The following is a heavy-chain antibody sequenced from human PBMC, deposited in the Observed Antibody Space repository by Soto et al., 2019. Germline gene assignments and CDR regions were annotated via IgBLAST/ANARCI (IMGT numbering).Heavy chain of an antibody. CDR2: IIPIFGTA. D-gene: IGHD3-9*01. Sequence: QVQLVQSGAEVKKPGSSVKVSCKASGGTFSSYAISWVRQAPGQGLEWMGGIIPIFGTANYAQKFQGRVTITADESTSTAYMELSSLRSEDTAVYYCASLIHDILTGYPSQSYYFDYWGQGTLVTVSS. CDR3: ASLIHDILTGYPSQSYYFDY. CDR1: GGTFSSYA. J-gene: IGHJ4*02. V-gene: IGHV1-69*01.